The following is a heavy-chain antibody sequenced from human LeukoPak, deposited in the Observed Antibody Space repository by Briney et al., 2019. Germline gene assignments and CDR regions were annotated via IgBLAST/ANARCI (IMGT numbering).Heavy chain of an antibody. CDR3: ARQMPPPYYGMDV. J-gene: IGHJ6*02. CDR2: ISSSSSPI. D-gene: IGHD2-2*01. V-gene: IGHV3-48*01. Sequence: GGSLRLSCAASGFTFSSYSMNWVRQAPGKGLEWVSYISSSSSPIYYADSVKGRFTISRDNAKNSLYLQMNSLRAEDTAVYYCARQMPPPYYGMDVWGQGTTVTVSS. CDR1: GFTFSSYS.